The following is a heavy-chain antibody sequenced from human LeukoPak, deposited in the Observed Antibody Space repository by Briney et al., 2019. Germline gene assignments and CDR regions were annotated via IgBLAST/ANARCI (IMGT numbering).Heavy chain of an antibody. Sequence: KAGGTLTLSCAISGFTFSTNRASWDRQAPGKGLEWVGRIKSKSDGGTPDYAAPVNGRFTISRDDSKNALYRQMNSLKTEDTAMYYCATVVPLVRGVLMDFWGQGTLVTVAS. V-gene: IGHV3-15*01. J-gene: IGHJ4*02. CDR1: GFTFSTNR. CDR3: ATVVPLVRGVLMDF. CDR2: IKSKSDGGTP. D-gene: IGHD3-10*01.